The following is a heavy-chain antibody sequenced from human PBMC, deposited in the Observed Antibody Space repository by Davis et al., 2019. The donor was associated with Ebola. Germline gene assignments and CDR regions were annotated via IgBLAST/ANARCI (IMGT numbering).Heavy chain of an antibody. V-gene: IGHV3-48*04. J-gene: IGHJ4*02. CDR3: ARGMDFWSGYYTGIGNDY. CDR2: ISSSSSTI. D-gene: IGHD3-3*01. Sequence: GESLKISCAASGFTFSSYSMNWVRQAPGKGLEWVSYISSSSSTIYYADSVKGRFTISRDNAKNSLYLQMNSLRAEDTALYYCARGMDFWSGYYTGIGNDYWGQGTLVTVSS. CDR1: GFTFSSYS.